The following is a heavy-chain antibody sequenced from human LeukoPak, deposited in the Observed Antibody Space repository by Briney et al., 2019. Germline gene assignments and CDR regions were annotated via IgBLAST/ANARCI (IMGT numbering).Heavy chain of an antibody. CDR1: GFTLSSYE. CDR3: ARDNGVFPGFYYYYMDV. Sequence: GGSLRLSCAASGFTLSSYEMNWVRQAPGKGLEWVSYISSSGSTIYYADSVKGRFTISRDNAKNSLYLQMNSLRAEDTAVYYCARDNGVFPGFYYYYMDVWGKGTTVTVSS. V-gene: IGHV3-48*03. J-gene: IGHJ6*03. CDR2: ISSSGSTI. D-gene: IGHD2-8*01.